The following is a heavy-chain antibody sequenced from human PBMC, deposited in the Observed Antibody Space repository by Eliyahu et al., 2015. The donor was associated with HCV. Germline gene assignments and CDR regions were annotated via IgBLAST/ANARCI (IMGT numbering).Heavy chain of an antibody. CDR1: GGSFXGYY. J-gene: IGHJ6*02. D-gene: IGHD3-3*01. CDR2: XNXXXSX. V-gene: IGHV4-34*01. Sequence: QVQLQQWGAGLLKPSETLSLTCAVYGGSFXGYYWSWIRQPPGKGXEWIGEXNXXXSXNYNPSLKSRVAISVDTSKYQFSLKLSSVTAADTAVYYCATSLTIFGVVKYYYGMDVWGQGTTVTVSS. CDR3: ATSLTIFGVVKYYYGMDV.